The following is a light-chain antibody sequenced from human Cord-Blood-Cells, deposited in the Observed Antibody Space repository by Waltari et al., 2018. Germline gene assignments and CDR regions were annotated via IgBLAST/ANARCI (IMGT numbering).Light chain of an antibody. CDR1: QSVSSSY. Sequence: IVLTQSPGPLSLSPGARATLSCRASQSVSSSYLAWYQQKPGQAPRLLIYGASSRATGIPDRFSGSGSGTDFTLTISRLEPEEFAVYYCQQYGSFFGPGTKVDIK. V-gene: IGKV3-20*01. CDR3: QQYGSF. CDR2: GAS. J-gene: IGKJ3*01.